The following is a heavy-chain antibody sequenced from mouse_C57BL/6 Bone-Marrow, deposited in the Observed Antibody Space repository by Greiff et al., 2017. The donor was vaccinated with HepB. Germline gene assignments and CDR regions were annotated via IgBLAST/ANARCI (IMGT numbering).Heavy chain of an antibody. CDR3: ARPLLLRYWYFDV. J-gene: IGHJ1*03. CDR2: IHPNSGST. CDR1: GYTFTSYW. D-gene: IGHD1-1*01. Sequence: QVQLQQPGAELVKPGASVKLSCKASGYTFTSYWMHWVKQRPGQGLEWIGMIHPNSGSTNYNEKFKSKATLTVDKSSSTAYMQLSSLTSEDSAVYYCARPLLLRYWYFDVWGTGTTVTVSS. V-gene: IGHV1-64*01.